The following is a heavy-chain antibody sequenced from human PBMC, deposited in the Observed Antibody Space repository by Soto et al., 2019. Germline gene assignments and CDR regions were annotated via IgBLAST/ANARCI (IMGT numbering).Heavy chain of an antibody. J-gene: IGHJ3*02. Sequence: GGSLRLSCAASGFTFSSYAMSWVRQAPGKGLEWVSAISGSGGSTYYADSVKGRFTISGDNSKNTLYLQMNSLRAEDTAVYYCAKDIYYDSRKDAFDIWGQGTMVTVSS. CDR3: AKDIYYDSRKDAFDI. CDR1: GFTFSSYA. D-gene: IGHD3-22*01. V-gene: IGHV3-23*01. CDR2: ISGSGGST.